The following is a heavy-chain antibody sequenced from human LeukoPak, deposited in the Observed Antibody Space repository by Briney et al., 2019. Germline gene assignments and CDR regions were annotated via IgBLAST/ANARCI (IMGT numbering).Heavy chain of an antibody. CDR3: ARGRQLWLADY. CDR2: ISPSSSTI. J-gene: IGHJ4*02. V-gene: IGHV3-48*02. D-gene: IGHD5-18*01. Sequence: GGSLILSCAASGFTFTTYNMNWVRQAPGKGLEWISYISPSSSTIYYADSVKGRFTVSRDNAKNSLYLHMNSLRDEDTAVYYCARGRQLWLADYWGQGTLVTVSS. CDR1: GFTFTTYN.